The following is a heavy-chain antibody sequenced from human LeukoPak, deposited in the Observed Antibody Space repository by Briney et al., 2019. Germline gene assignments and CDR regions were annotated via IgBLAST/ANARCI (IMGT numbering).Heavy chain of an antibody. V-gene: IGHV4-34*01. CDR1: GGSFRGYF. D-gene: IGHD3-22*01. CDR2: INHSGST. CDR3: ARDYYDSSGKLGSRFDA. Sequence: PAETLSLTCAVYGGSFRGYFWSWIRQPPGKGLEWIGEINHSGSTNFNPSLKSRAIISVDTSKNQYSLKLSSVTAAHTAFYYCARDYYDSSGKLGSRFDAWGQGTLVTASS. J-gene: IGHJ5*02.